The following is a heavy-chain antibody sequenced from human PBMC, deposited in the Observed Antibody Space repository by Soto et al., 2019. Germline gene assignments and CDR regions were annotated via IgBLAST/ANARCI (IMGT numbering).Heavy chain of an antibody. J-gene: IGHJ4*02. CDR2: IYYSGST. CDR3: ARDPYDNSGSYFNAPLDY. CDR1: GGSVSSGSYY. D-gene: IGHD3-22*01. Sequence: SETLSLTCTVSGGSVSSGSYYWSWIRQPPGKGLEWIGYIYYSGSTNYNPSLKSRVTISVDTSKNQFSLKLSSVTAADTAVYYCARDPYDNSGSYFNAPLDYWGQGTLVTVSS. V-gene: IGHV4-61*01.